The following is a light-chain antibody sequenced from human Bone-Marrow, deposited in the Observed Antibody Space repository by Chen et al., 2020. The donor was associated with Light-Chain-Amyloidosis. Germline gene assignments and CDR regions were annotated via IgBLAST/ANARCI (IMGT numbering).Light chain of an antibody. CDR1: KLGYKY. V-gene: IGLV3-1*01. J-gene: IGLJ2*01. CDR2: QDT. Sequence: SYELTQPPYVTVSPGQTASITCSGAKLGYKYACWYQQKHVQSPVLVIYQDTKRPSVIPARFSGSNSGRTATLTISGTQAMDEADYYCQALDSGIAVVFGGGTQLTVL. CDR3: QALDSGIAVV.